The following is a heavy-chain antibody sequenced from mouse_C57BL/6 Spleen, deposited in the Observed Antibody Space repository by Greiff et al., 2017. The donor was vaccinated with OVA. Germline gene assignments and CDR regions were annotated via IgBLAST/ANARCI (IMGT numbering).Heavy chain of an antibody. CDR3: ARLNWEYYFDY. CDR1: GFTFSDYY. Sequence: EVKVVESEGGLVQPGSSMKLSCTASGFTFSDYYMAWVRQVPEKGLEWVANINYDGSSTYYLDSLKSRFIISRDNAKNILYLQMSSLKSEDTATYYCARLNWEYYFDYWGQGTTLTVSS. J-gene: IGHJ2*01. V-gene: IGHV5-16*01. D-gene: IGHD4-1*01. CDR2: INYDGSST.